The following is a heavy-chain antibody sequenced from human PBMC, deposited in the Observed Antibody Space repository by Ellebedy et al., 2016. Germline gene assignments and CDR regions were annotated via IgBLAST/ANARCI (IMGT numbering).Heavy chain of an antibody. CDR1: GFTFDDYA. D-gene: IGHD1-26*01. V-gene: IGHV3-9*01. CDR3: AKVSIVGATPYYFDY. J-gene: IGHJ4*02. CDR2: ISWNSGSI. Sequence: SLKISCAASGFTFDDYAMHWVRQAPGKGLEWVSGISWNSGSIGYADSVKGRFTISRDNAKNSLYLQMNSLRAEDTAVYYCAKVSIVGATPYYFDYWGQGTLVTVSS.